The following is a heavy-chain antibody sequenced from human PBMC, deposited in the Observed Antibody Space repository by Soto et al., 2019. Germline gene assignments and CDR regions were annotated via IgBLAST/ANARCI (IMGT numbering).Heavy chain of an antibody. V-gene: IGHV3-48*03. CDR2: IHPGGQTI. CDR3: ARRGSR. D-gene: IGHD2-15*01. J-gene: IGHJ3*01. CDR1: GFTFSSSE. Sequence: PVGLLRLCWASSGFTFSSSEMYWVRQAPGKGLEWISYIHPGGQTIFYAESVKGRFTISRDNAKHSVYLQMNSLRAEDTAVYYCARRGSRWGRGTKVTVSS.